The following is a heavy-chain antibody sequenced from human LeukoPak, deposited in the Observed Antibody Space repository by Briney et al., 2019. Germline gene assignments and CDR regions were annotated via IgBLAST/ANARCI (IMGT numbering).Heavy chain of an antibody. J-gene: IGHJ4*02. Sequence: ASVKVSCKASGYTFTGYYMHWVRQAPGQGLEWMGWINPNSGGTNYAQKFQGRVTMTRDTSISTAYMELSRLRSDDTAVYYCARKEYYDSSGYYQFDYWGQGTLVTVSS. CDR1: GYTFTGYY. CDR2: INPNSGGT. D-gene: IGHD3-22*01. CDR3: ARKEYYDSSGYYQFDY. V-gene: IGHV1-2*02.